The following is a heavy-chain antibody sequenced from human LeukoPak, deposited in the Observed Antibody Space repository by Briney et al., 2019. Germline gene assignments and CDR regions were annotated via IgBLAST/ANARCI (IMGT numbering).Heavy chain of an antibody. CDR3: ARGVYGSQDY. V-gene: IGHV4-38-2*02. CDR2: IYHSGST. Sequence: PSETLSLTCTVSGYSISSGYYWGWIRQPPGKGLEWIGSIYHSGSTYYNPSLKSRVTISVDTSKNQFFLKLSSVTAADTAVYYCARGVYGSQDYWGQGTLVTVSS. CDR1: GYSISSGYY. D-gene: IGHD1-26*01. J-gene: IGHJ4*02.